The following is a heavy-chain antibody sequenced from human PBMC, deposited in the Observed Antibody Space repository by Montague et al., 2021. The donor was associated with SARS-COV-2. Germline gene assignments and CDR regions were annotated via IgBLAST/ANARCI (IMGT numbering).Heavy chain of an antibody. D-gene: IGHD6-25*01. V-gene: IGHV3-21*01. CDR3: AADPEVQKHRLAHFDY. Sequence: SLRLSCAASGLSFSDYDMNWVRQAPGKGLEWVSSISATGSYMYYGDSVKGRFAISRDNAKKSLYLQMDSLRAEDTAVYYCAADPEVQKHRLAHFDYWGQGTLVTVSS. J-gene: IGHJ4*02. CDR1: GLSFSDYD. CDR2: ISATGSYM.